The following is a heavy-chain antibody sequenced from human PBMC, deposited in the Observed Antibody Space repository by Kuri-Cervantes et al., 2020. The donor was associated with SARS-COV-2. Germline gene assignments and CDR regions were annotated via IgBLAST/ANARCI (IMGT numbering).Heavy chain of an antibody. D-gene: IGHD2-15*01. J-gene: IGHJ6*01. CDR1: GYTFTGYY. V-gene: IGHV1-2*02. CDR2: INPNSGGT. Sequence: ASVKVSCKASGYTFTGYYVHWVRQAPGQGLEWMGWINPNSGGTNYALKFQGRVTMTRDTSISTAYMELSRLRSDDTAVYYCARRPPYCSGGSCYYYYYGMDVWGQGTTVTGYS. CDR3: ARRPPYCSGGSCYYYYYGMDV.